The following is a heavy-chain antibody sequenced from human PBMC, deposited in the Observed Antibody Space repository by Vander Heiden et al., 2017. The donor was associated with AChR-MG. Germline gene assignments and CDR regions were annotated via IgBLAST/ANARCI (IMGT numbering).Heavy chain of an antibody. D-gene: IGHD4-17*01. V-gene: IGHV3-23*01. CDR2: ISGSGGST. CDR1: GLTFSSYA. Sequence: EVQLLESAGGLVQPGGSLRLSCAASGLTFSSYAMSWVRQAPGEGLEWVSAISGSGGSTYYADSVKGRFTISRDNSKNTLYLQMNSLRAEDTAVYYCGPTVTTFGASIDYWGQGTLVTVSS. J-gene: IGHJ4*02. CDR3: GPTVTTFGASIDY.